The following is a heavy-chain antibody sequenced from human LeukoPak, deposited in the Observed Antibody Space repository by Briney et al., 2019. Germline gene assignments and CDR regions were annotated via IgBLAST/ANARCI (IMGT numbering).Heavy chain of an antibody. V-gene: IGHV3-11*01. D-gene: IGHD6-13*01. Sequence: TGGSLRLSCAASGFTFSDYYMSWIRQAPGKGLEWVSYISSSGSTIYYADSVKGRFTISRDNAKNSLYLQMNSLRAEDTAVYYCARDDSSSWYFYYYYGMDVWGQGTTVTVSS. CDR3: ARDDSSSWYFYYYYGMDV. J-gene: IGHJ6*02. CDR1: GFTFSDYY. CDR2: ISSSGSTI.